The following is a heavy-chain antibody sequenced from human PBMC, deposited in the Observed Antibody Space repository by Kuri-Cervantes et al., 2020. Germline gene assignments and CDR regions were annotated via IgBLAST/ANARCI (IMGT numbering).Heavy chain of an antibody. J-gene: IGHJ4*02. CDR2: ISWNSGSI. CDR1: GFTFDDYA. D-gene: IGHD6-19*01. Sequence: SLKISCAASGFTFDDYAMHWVRQAPGKGLEWVSGISWNSGSIGYADSVKGRFTISRDNSKKTIYLQMNTLTVEDTAVYYCARDGTAVAGFFDFWGQGSLVTVSS. CDR3: ARDGTAVAGFFDF. V-gene: IGHV3-9*01.